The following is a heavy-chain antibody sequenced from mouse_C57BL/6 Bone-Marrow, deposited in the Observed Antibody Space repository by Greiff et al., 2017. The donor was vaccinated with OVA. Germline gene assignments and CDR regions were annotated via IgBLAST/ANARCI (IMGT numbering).Heavy chain of an antibody. CDR2: IWWGDDK. CDR1: GFSLSTFGMG. Sequence: QVTLKVSGPGILQPSQTLSLTCSFSGFSLSTFGMGVGRIRQPSGLGLEWLVHIWWGDDKYSNPAPKSRLIISKHTSKNQLFLKIAIVYTADTATYYCARISFSLVLYSFDYWGQGTSLTVSS. J-gene: IGHJ2*02. V-gene: IGHV8-8*01. D-gene: IGHD6-1*01. CDR3: ARISFSLVLYSFDY.